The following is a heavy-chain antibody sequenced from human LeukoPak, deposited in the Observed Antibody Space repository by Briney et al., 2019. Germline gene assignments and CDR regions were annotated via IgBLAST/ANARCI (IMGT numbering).Heavy chain of an antibody. D-gene: IGHD4-17*01. Sequence: PGGSLRLSCAASGFTFRSYWMHWVRQGPGRGLVWVSRINSDGSTTNYADSVKGRFTISRDNAKNTLYLQLSSLRAEDTAVYYCARGEDSGDYTYIFDYWGQGSLVTVSS. V-gene: IGHV3-74*01. CDR2: INSDGSTT. CDR1: GFTFRSYW. CDR3: ARGEDSGDYTYIFDY. J-gene: IGHJ4*02.